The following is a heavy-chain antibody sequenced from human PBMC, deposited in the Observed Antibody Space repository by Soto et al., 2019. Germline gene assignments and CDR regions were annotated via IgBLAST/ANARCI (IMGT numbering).Heavy chain of an antibody. CDR3: AREPPTGGTTVWIDY. J-gene: IGHJ4*02. V-gene: IGHV1-46*01. Sequence: ASVKVSCKASGGTFSSYTISWVRQAPGQGLEWMGIIIPSGGITNYAQKFQGRVTMTRDTSTSTVYMELSSLRSEDTAVYYCAREPPTGGTTVWIDYWGQGTLVTSPQ. CDR2: IIPSGGIT. CDR1: GGTFSSYT. D-gene: IGHD1-1*01.